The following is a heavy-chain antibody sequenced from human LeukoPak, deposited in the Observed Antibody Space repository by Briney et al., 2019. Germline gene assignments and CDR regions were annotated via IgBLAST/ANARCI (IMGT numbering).Heavy chain of an antibody. J-gene: IGHJ4*02. V-gene: IGHV4-39*01. Sequence: SETLSLTCTVSGGSISTSNSYWGWIRRPPGKGLEWVGSIYYSGNTYYNPSLKSRVTISVDTSKNHFSLILTSVTAADTAVYYCARQTGAGLFILPGGQGTLVTVSS. CDR1: GGSISTSNSY. CDR3: ARQTGAGLFILP. D-gene: IGHD3-3*01. CDR2: IYYSGNT.